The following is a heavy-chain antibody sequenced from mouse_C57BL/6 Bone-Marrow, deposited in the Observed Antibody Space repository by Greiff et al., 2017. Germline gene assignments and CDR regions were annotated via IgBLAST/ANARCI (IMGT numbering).Heavy chain of an antibody. V-gene: IGHV8-8*01. J-gene: IGHJ4*01. CDR3: ARIDYYYGSSYAMDY. Sequence: QVTLKESGPGILQPSQTLSLTCSFSGFSLSTFGMGVGWIRQPSGKGLEWLAHIWWDDDKYYNPARKRRLTISKGTSKNQVFLKIANVDTADTATYYCARIDYYYGSSYAMDYWGQGTSVTVSS. CDR1: GFSLSTFGMG. D-gene: IGHD1-1*01. CDR2: IWWDDDK.